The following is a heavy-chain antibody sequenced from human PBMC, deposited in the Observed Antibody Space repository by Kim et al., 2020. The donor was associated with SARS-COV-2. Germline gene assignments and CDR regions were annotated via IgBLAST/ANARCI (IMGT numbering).Heavy chain of an antibody. D-gene: IGHD6-13*01. CDR2: ISYDGSNK. J-gene: IGHJ5*02. CDR3: AKDDPIAAAGTGGVDP. V-gene: IGHV3-30*18. Sequence: GGSLRLSCAASGFTFSSYGMHWVRQAPGKGLEWVAVISYDGSNKYYADSVKGRFTISRDNSKNTLYLQMNSLRAEDTAVYYCAKDDPIAAAGTGGVDPWGQGTLVTVSS. CDR1: GFTFSSYG.